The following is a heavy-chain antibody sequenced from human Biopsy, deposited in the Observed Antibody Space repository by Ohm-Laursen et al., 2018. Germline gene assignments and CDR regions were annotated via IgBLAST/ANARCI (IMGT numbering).Heavy chain of an antibody. CDR3: VRGVDYYDPYHYYALDV. CDR2: INHSGRT. J-gene: IGHJ6*02. D-gene: IGHD3-22*01. Sequence: PSDTLSLTCAVYGESFNGYYWSWIRQTPGKGLEWIGEINHSGRTNYNPSLKSRVTISVDTSKNQFSLKVGSVTAADTAVYYCVRGVDYYDPYHYYALDVWGQGTTVTVSS. CDR1: GESFNGYY. V-gene: IGHV4-34*01.